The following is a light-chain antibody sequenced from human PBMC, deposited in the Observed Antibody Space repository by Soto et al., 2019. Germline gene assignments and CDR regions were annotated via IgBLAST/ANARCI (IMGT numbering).Light chain of an antibody. CDR3: AAWDDSLNGPYG. V-gene: IGLV1-44*01. CDR2: NNN. Sequence: QSVLTQPPSASGTPGQRVTISCSGSSSNIGSNTVNWYQQLPGTAPKLLIYNNNQRPSGVPDRFSGSKSGTSASLAISGRQSEDEADYYCAAWDDSLNGPYGFGTGTKVTVL. J-gene: IGLJ1*01. CDR1: SSNIGSNT.